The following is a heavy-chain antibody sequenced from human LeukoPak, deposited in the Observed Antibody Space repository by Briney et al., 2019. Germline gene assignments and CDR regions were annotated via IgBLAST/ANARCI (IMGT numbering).Heavy chain of an antibody. CDR1: GVSITNYY. D-gene: IGHD1-26*01. Sequence: PSETLSLTCTVSGVSITNYYWGWIRQPAGKGLEWIGRMYISGSTNYNPSLKSRVTISIDKTKNQFSLKLRSVTAADTAVYYCARGYLVGAPLHSCGQGTLVTVSS. CDR2: MYISGST. CDR3: ARGYLVGAPLHS. V-gene: IGHV4-4*07. J-gene: IGHJ4*02.